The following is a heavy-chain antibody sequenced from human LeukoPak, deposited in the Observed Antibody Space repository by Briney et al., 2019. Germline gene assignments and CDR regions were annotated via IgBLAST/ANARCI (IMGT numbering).Heavy chain of an antibody. D-gene: IGHD6-19*01. J-gene: IGHJ4*02. CDR1: GGSISSYY. CDR2: IYYSGST. CDR3: VRSDSSGWYLGY. V-gene: IGHV4-59*08. Sequence: SETLSLTCTVSGGSISSYYWSWIRQPPGKGLEWIGYIYYSGSTNYNPALKSRVTISVDTSKNQFSLKLSSATAADTAVYYCVRSDSSGWYLGYWGQGTLVTVSS.